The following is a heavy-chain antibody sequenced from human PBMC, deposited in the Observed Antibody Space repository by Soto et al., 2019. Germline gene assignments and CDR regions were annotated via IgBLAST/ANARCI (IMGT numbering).Heavy chain of an antibody. D-gene: IGHD3-16*02. CDR1: GFTFSSYA. J-gene: IGHJ4*02. Sequence: GGSLRLSCAASGFTFSSYAMSWVRQAPGKGLEWVSAISGGGGSTYYADSVKGRFTISRDNSKNTLYLQMNSLRAEDTAVYYFAKDGSYDYVWGSYRLGYWGQGTLVTVSS. CDR2: ISGGGGST. CDR3: AKDGSYDYVWGSYRLGY. V-gene: IGHV3-23*01.